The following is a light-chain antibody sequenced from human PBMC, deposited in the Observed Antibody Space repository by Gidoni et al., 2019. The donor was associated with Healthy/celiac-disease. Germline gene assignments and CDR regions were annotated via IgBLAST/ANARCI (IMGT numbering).Light chain of an antibody. CDR1: SSNTGAGYD. Sequence: QSVLTQPPSVSGAPGQRVTISCTGSSSNTGAGYDVHWYQQIPGTAPKLLIYGNHNRPSGVPNRFSGSKSGTSASLAITGLQAEDEADYYCQSYDSRLSGVVFGGGTKLTVL. CDR2: GNH. J-gene: IGLJ2*01. V-gene: IGLV1-40*01. CDR3: QSYDSRLSGVV.